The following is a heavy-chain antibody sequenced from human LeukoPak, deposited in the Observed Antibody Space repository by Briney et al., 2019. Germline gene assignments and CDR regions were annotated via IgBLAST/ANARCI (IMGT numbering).Heavy chain of an antibody. V-gene: IGHV4-59*11. CDR1: GGSISSRY. Sequence: SETLSLTCTVSGGSISSRYWSWIRQPPGKGLEWIGYIYYSGSTNYTNYNPSLKSRVTISVDTSKNQFSLKLSSVTAADTAVYYCARDPIVSVGDWYFDLWGRGTLVTVSS. D-gene: IGHD3-16*02. CDR2: IYYSGSTNYT. CDR3: ARDPIVSVGDWYFDL. J-gene: IGHJ2*01.